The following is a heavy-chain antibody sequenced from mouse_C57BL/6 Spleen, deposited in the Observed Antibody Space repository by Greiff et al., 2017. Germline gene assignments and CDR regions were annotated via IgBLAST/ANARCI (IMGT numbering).Heavy chain of an antibody. J-gene: IGHJ3*01. CDR2: INPNNGGT. D-gene: IGHD2-1*01. V-gene: IGHV1-18*01. CDR1: GYTFTDYN. CDR3: ARRSVYYGNYGGFAY. Sequence: VQLQQSGPELVKPGASVKIPCKASGYTFTDYNMDWVKQSHGKSLEWIGDINPNNGGTIYNQKFKGKATLTVDKSSSTAYMELRSLTSEDTAVYYCARRSVYYGNYGGFAYWGQGTLVTVSA.